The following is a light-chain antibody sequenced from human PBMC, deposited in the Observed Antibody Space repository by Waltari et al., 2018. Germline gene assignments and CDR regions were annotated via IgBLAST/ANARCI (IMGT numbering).Light chain of an antibody. Sequence: IKMTQSTATLSVSPGEKATLYCGASESVSSNLAWYQQKPGQPPRLLIFGASARATGIPARFSGSGSGTEFTLTISSMQSEDFALYYCQQYANWPPWTFGQGTKVEIK. V-gene: IGKV3-15*01. J-gene: IGKJ1*01. CDR1: ESVSSN. CDR2: GAS. CDR3: QQYANWPPWT.